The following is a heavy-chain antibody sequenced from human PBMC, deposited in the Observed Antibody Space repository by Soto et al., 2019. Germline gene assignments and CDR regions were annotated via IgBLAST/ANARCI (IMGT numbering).Heavy chain of an antibody. D-gene: IGHD4-4*01. CDR2: IYYSGST. Sequence: KPSETLSLTCTDSVGSIISYYWRWIRQPPGKGLEWIGYIYYSGSTNYNPSLKSRVTISVDTSKNQFSLKLSSVTAADTAVYYCARVKPDSKDYGMDVWGQGTTVTVSS. CDR1: VGSIISYY. J-gene: IGHJ6*02. V-gene: IGHV4-59*01. CDR3: ARVKPDSKDYGMDV.